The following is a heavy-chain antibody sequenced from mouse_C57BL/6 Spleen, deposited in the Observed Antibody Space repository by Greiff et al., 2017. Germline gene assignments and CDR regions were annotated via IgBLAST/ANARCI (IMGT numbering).Heavy chain of an antibody. J-gene: IGHJ1*03. CDR1: GYSITSGYY. CDR3: ARDYYGSSYGYFDV. Sequence: EVQLQESGPGLVKPSQSLSLSCSVSGYSITSGYYWYWIRQFPGNKLEWMGYISYDGSNNYNPPLKNRISITRDTSKNQFFLKLNSVTTEDTATYYCARDYYGSSYGYFDVWGTGTTVTVSS. D-gene: IGHD1-1*01. CDR2: ISYDGSN. V-gene: IGHV3-6*01.